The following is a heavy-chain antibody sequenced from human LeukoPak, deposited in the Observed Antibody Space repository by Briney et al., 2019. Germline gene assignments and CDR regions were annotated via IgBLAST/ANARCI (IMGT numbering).Heavy chain of an antibody. D-gene: IGHD2-2*01. CDR3: ARDGTSTDDY. J-gene: IGHJ4*02. Sequence: ASVKVSFKTSGYTFSNFGINWVRQPPGQGLEWMGWISGNNDNPNYGQKFQGRFTVTTDSSTSTAYMEPRNLRFDDTAVYYCARDGTSTDDYWGQGTLVTVSS. V-gene: IGHV1-18*01. CDR1: GYTFSNFG. CDR2: ISGNNDNP.